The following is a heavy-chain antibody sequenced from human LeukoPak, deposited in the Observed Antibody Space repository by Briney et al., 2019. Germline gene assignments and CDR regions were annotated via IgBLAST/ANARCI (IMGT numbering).Heavy chain of an antibody. V-gene: IGHV3-74*01. CDR3: ARSLPPYDFWSGYYPLDY. Sequence: GGSLRLSCAASGFTVSSYWMHWVRQAPGKGLVWVSRINSDGSSTSYADSVKGRFTISRDNAKNTLYPQMNSLRAEDTAVYYCARSLPPYDFWSGYYPLDYWGQGTLVTVSS. D-gene: IGHD3-3*01. J-gene: IGHJ4*02. CDR2: INSDGSST. CDR1: GFTVSSYW.